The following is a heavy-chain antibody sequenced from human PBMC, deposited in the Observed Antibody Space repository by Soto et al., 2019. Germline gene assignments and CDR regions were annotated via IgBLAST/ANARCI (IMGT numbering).Heavy chain of an antibody. J-gene: IGHJ5*02. CDR3: ARSTGGEFDP. Sequence: SETLSLTCTVSGGSISSYFWNWIRQRPGKGLEWVGYVYSSGSTNYNPSLKSRVTISLDTSNSHFSLKLTSVTLADTAVYYCARSTGGEFDPWGQGTLVTVSS. D-gene: IGHD2-21*01. CDR1: GGSISSYF. V-gene: IGHV4-59*01. CDR2: VYSSGST.